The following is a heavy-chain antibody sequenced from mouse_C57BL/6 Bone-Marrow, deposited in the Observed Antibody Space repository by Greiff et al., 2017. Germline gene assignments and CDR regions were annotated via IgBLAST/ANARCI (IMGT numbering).Heavy chain of an antibody. Sequence: QVQLQQPGAELVKPGASVKLSCKASGYTFTSYWMHWVKQRPGQGLEWIGMIHPNSGSTNYNEKFKSKATLTVDKSSSTAYMQLSSLTAEDSAVYYCARREVSGVAHFGYWGQGTTLTVAS. CDR1: GYTFTSYW. J-gene: IGHJ2*01. CDR3: ARREVSGVAHFGY. CDR2: IHPNSGST. D-gene: IGHD1-1*01. V-gene: IGHV1-64*01.